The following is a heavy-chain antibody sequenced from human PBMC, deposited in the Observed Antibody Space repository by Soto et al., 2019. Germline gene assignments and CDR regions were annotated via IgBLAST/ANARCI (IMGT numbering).Heavy chain of an antibody. V-gene: IGHV4-4*02. CDR1: GASISTNNW. J-gene: IGHJ4*02. D-gene: IGHD6-13*01. CDR3: AVPGAGDFDY. Sequence: SETLSLTCAVSGASISTNNWWSWVRQPPGKGLEWIGEVYHSGSTNCNPSLKSRVTISTDKSKNQFSLRLTSMTAADTAVYYCAVPGAGDFDYWSQGTLVTVSS. CDR2: VYHSGST.